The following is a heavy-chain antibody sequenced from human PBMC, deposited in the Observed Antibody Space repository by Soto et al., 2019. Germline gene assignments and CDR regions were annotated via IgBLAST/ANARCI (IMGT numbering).Heavy chain of an antibody. V-gene: IGHV4-59*01. D-gene: IGHD5-12*01. CDR3: AGDSVGSGYD. Sequence: QVQLQESGPGLVKPSETLSLTCAVSGGSISGYYWSWIRQPPGKRLEWIGYIYYSGYTNYNPSLKSRVTISVARAKNQFSLELRSVAASDTAGYYCAGDSVGSGYDWGQGTLVTVSS. J-gene: IGHJ4*02. CDR1: GGSISGYY. CDR2: IYYSGYT.